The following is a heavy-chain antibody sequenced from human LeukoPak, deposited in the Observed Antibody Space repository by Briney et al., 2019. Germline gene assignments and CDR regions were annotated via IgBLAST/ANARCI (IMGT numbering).Heavy chain of an antibody. CDR2: ISSRSTYI. CDR1: GFTFSSYS. Sequence: GGSLRLSCAASGFTFSSYSMNWVRQAPGKGLEWVSSISSRSTYIYYADSVKGRFTISRDNAKNSLTLQMNSLRAEDTAVYYCTTDANIVVVVAATWDDAFDIWGQGTMVTVSS. CDR3: TTDANIVVVVAATWDDAFDI. J-gene: IGHJ3*02. D-gene: IGHD2-15*01. V-gene: IGHV3-21*01.